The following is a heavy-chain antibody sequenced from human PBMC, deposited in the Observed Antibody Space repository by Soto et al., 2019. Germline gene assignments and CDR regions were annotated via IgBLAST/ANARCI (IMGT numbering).Heavy chain of an antibody. Sequence: QVQLVESGGGVVQPGRSLRLSCAASGFTFSSYGMHWVRQAPGKGLEWVAVIWYDGSNKYYADSVKGRFTISRDNSKNTLYLQMNSLRADDTAVYYCARDYDSSGYPRYYFDYWGQGTLVTVS. CDR1: GFTFSSYG. J-gene: IGHJ4*02. CDR3: ARDYDSSGYPRYYFDY. CDR2: IWYDGSNK. D-gene: IGHD3-22*01. V-gene: IGHV3-33*01.